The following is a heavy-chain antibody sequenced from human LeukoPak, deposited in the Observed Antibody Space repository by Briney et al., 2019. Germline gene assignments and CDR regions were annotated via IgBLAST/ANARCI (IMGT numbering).Heavy chain of an antibody. CDR3: ARHSSPTTTVTFDY. V-gene: IGHV4-39*01. D-gene: IGHD4-11*01. CDR2: IHYSGST. CDR1: GGSVTSDSYY. Sequence: SETLSLTCTVSGGSVTSDSYYWAWIRQPPGKGLAWIGSIHYSGSTYYNPSLKSRVTISGDTSKKQFSLNLSSVTAADAALYYCARHSSPTTTVTFDYWGQGILVTVSS. J-gene: IGHJ4*02.